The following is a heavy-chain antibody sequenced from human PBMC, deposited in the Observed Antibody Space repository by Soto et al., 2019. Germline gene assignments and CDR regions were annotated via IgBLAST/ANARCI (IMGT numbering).Heavy chain of an antibody. CDR2: INSDGSST. J-gene: IGHJ5*02. D-gene: IGHD6-13*01. V-gene: IGHV3-74*01. CDR3: ARDSSSWYPNGFDP. CDR1: GFTFSSYW. Sequence: GGSLRLSCAASGFTFSSYWMHWVRQAPGKGLVWVSRINSDGSSTSYADSVRGRFTISRDNAKNTLYLQMNSLRAEDTAVYYCARDSSSWYPNGFDPWGQGTLVTVSS.